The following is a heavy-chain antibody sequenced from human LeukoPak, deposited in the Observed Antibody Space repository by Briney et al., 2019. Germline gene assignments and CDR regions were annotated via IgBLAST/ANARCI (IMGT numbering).Heavy chain of an antibody. Sequence: PGGSLRLSCAASGFTFSSAWMTWVRQAPGKGLEWVATIKDDGSDKYYVDSVKGRFTISRDNAKKSLWLQMNSLRVEDTAMCYCADLGSRDWGQGTLVTVSS. D-gene: IGHD3-16*01. CDR3: ADLGSRD. CDR2: IKDDGSDK. CDR1: GFTFSSAW. V-gene: IGHV3-7*01. J-gene: IGHJ4*02.